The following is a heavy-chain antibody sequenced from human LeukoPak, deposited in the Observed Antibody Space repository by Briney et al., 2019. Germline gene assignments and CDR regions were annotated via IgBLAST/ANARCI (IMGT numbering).Heavy chain of an antibody. CDR3: AKTRDTVLNEY. V-gene: IGHV1-18*01. CDR1: GYIFINYG. CDR2: ISPYNGHT. Sequence: ASVKVSCKASGYIFINYGISWVRQAPGQGLEWMGWISPYNGHTNYAPNLQDRLTMTTDTSTSTAYMELRSLRSYDTAVYYCAKTRDTVLNEYWGQGTLVTVSS. J-gene: IGHJ4*02.